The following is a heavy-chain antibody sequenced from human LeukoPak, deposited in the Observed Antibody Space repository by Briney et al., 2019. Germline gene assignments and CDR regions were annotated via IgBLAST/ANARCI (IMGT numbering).Heavy chain of an antibody. V-gene: IGHV3-33*08. D-gene: IGHD3-22*01. CDR3: ARDYYYGGSGYSRY. CDR2: KWYDGSNK. Sequence: TGGSLRLSCVASGLIFNNYGMHWVRQAPGKGLECVADKWYDGSNKYYADSVKGRFTISRDNAKNTVYLQKHSLRVGDTGIDYRARDYYYGGSGYSRYWGQGTLVTVSS. CDR1: GLIFNNYG. J-gene: IGHJ4*02.